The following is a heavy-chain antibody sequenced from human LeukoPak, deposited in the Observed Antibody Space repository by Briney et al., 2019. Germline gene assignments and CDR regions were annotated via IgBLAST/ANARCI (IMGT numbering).Heavy chain of an antibody. CDR1: GASISFY. D-gene: IGHD2-21*02. Sequence: PPETLSLTCNVSGASISFYWNWIRQTPGEGLQWIGYVYSSGRSDSNPSLKSRVTIPLDASRSQFSLRLTSVTAADTGVYYCARRGDSAPYFDSWGPGTLATVSS. CDR3: ARRGDSAPYFDS. J-gene: IGHJ4*02. CDR2: VYSSGRS. V-gene: IGHV4-4*09.